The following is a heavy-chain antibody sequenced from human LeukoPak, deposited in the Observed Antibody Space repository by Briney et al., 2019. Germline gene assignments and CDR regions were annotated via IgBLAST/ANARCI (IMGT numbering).Heavy chain of an antibody. CDR2: IKQDGSET. CDR3: ARYTSMTN. CDR1: GFTFSDYS. D-gene: IGHD5-18*01. J-gene: IGHJ4*02. Sequence: GGSLRLSCAASGFTFSDYSMNWVRQAPGKGLEWVATIKQDGSETHSVDSVKGRFTISRDNAKNSLFLQMNSLRAEDTAVYFCARYTSMTNWGQGTLVTVAS. V-gene: IGHV3-7*05.